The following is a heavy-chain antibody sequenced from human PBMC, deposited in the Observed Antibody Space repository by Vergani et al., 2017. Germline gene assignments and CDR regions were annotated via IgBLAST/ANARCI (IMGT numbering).Heavy chain of an antibody. CDR1: GYTFTGYY. V-gene: IGHV1-2*02. CDR3: ARAAYYFCGMDV. Sequence: QVQLVQSGAEVKKPGASVKVYCKASGYTFTGYYMHWVRQAPGQGLEWMGWINPNSGGTYYAQKFQGRVTMTRDTYISTAYMELSRLRADDTAVYYCARAAYYFCGMDVWSQGSTVSVSS. CDR2: INPNSGGT. J-gene: IGHJ6*02.